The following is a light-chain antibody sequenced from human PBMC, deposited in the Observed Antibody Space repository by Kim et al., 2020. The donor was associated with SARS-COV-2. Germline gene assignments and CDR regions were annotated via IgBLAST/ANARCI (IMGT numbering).Light chain of an antibody. V-gene: IGKV3-15*01. CDR1: QSVRNN. J-gene: IGKJ1*01. CDR3: QQYNEWPPWT. Sequence: YPGERATLSCRASQSVRNNLAWYQQRPGQAPRLLIHSASTRATGIPVRFTGSGSGTEFTLTISNLQSEDFAIYYCQQYNEWPPWTFGQGTKVDIK. CDR2: SAS.